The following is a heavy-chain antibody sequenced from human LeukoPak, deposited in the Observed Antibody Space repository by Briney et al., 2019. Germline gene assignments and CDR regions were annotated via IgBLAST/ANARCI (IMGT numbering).Heavy chain of an antibody. V-gene: IGHV4-38-2*02. Sequence: SETLSLTCTGSGCSISSGYYWGWIRRPPGKGLEWIGTIYHSGSTYYNPSLKSRVTISVDTSKNQFSLKLTSVTAADTAVYYCARVRGYCSSTICYRYYFDYWGQGTLVTVSS. J-gene: IGHJ4*02. D-gene: IGHD2-2*01. CDR3: ARVRGYCSSTICYRYYFDY. CDR2: IYHSGST. CDR1: GCSISSGYY.